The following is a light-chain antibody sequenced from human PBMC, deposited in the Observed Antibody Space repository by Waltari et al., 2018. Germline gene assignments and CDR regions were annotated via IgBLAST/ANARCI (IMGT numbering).Light chain of an antibody. CDR3: QQADRLPLT. J-gene: IGKJ4*01. CDR2: WAS. CDR1: ESVLFSSRNKNH. Sequence: DIVMTQSPDSLAVSLGERATINCKSSESVLFSSRNKNHLAWYQQKPGHPPKLLLYWASTRESGVPDRFSGSGSGTDFTLTISSLQAEDVAIYYCQQADRLPLTFGGGTKVEIK. V-gene: IGKV4-1*01.